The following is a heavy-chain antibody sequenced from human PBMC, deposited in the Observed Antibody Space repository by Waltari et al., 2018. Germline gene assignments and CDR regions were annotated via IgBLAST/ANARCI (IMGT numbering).Heavy chain of an antibody. V-gene: IGHV3-64*07. D-gene: IGHD3-3*01. CDR3: ARLGYEVWSWYFDL. Sequence: VQLGQSGGGLVQPGGSLRLSCAASGCTFSNYAVHWVRWAPGKGLEYVSAISSHGGGTYYADSVKGRFTISRDNSKNTLWLQRGSLRAEDMAVYYRARLGYEVWSWYFDLWRRGTQVTVSS. CDR1: GCTFSNYA. J-gene: IGHJ2*01. CDR2: ISSHGGGT.